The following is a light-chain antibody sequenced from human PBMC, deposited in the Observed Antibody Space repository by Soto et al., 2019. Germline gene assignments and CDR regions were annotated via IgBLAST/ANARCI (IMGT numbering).Light chain of an antibody. Sequence: EIVLTQSPATLSLSPGERATLSCRASQSISSYLTWYQQKPGQAPRLLIFDASKRATGIPARFSGSGSGRDFTLTISSLEPEDFAVYYCQQPDNWPITFGQGTRLESK. CDR1: QSISSY. CDR2: DAS. CDR3: QQPDNWPIT. J-gene: IGKJ5*01. V-gene: IGKV3-11*02.